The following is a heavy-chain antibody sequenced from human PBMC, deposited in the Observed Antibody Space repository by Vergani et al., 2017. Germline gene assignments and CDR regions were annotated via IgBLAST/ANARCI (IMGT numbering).Heavy chain of an antibody. Sequence: QVHLVESGGGVVQPGRSLRLSCVVSGFTSSYYGMHWVRQAPGKGLEWVAVISYDGTQKYYADSVKGRFTISRDNSKNTLYLQMNSLRAEDTAVYYCARTSIAAANYYYYYYMDVWGKGTTVTVSS. CDR3: ARTSIAAANYYYYYYMDV. V-gene: IGHV3-30*03. CDR1: GFTSSYYG. CDR2: ISYDGTQK. J-gene: IGHJ6*03. D-gene: IGHD6-13*01.